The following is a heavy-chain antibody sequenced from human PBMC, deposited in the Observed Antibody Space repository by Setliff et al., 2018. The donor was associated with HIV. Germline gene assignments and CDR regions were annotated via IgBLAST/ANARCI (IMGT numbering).Heavy chain of an antibody. V-gene: IGHV4-34*01. D-gene: IGHD5-18*01. J-gene: IGHJ3*01. CDR3: AREWSYGAFDTFDV. Sequence: SETLSLTCAVYGGSFSAYYWSWIRQPPGKGLEWIGEINHSGSTNYNPSLKTRVTIMVDTSKNRFSLKLGSVTAADTAVYYCAREWSYGAFDTFDVWGQGTMVTVS. CDR1: GGSFSAYY. CDR2: INHSGST.